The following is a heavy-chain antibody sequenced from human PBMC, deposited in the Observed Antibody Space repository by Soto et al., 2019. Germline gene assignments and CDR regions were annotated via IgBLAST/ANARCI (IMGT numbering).Heavy chain of an antibody. CDR2: IKSKTDGGTT. D-gene: IGHD3-3*01. CDR3: TTDGDLWSGYSYYYGMDV. Sequence: EVQLVESGGGLVKPGGSLRLSCAASGFTFSNAWMNWVRQAPGKGLEWVGRIKSKTDGGTTDYAAPVKGRFTISRDDSKNTLYLQMNILKTEDTAVYYCTTDGDLWSGYSYYYGMDVWGQGSTVTVSS. J-gene: IGHJ6*02. CDR1: GFTFSNAW. V-gene: IGHV3-15*07.